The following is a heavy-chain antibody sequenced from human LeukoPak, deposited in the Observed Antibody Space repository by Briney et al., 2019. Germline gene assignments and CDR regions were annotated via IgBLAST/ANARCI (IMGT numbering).Heavy chain of an antibody. V-gene: IGHV3-30*02. D-gene: IGHD3-10*02. J-gene: IGHJ6*04. CDR2: IRYDGSST. CDR1: GFTFNNYG. CDR3: AELGITMIGGV. Sequence: GGSLRLSCAASGFTFNNYGMHWVRQAPGKGLEWLAFIRYDGSSTYYADSVKGRFTVSRDDSKNTLYLQMNSLRAEDTAVYYCAELGITMIGGVWGKGTTVTISS.